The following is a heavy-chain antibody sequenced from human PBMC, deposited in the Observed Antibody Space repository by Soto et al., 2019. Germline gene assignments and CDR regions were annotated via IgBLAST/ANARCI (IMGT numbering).Heavy chain of an antibody. V-gene: IGHV4-39*01. J-gene: IGHJ4*02. CDR1: GGSISSGGSY. CDR2: IFYSDSF. D-gene: IGHD6-19*01. Sequence: SETLSITCTVSGGSISSGGSYWSWIRQRPGKGLEWIGCIFYSDSFYYTPSLKSRVTILVDTSKNQFSLKLSSVTAADTAVYYCARQAVVGHYWGQGTLVTVSS. CDR3: ARQAVVGHY.